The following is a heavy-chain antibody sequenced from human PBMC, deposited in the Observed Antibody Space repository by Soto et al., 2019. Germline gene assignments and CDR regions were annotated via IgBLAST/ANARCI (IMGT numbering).Heavy chain of an antibody. CDR2: INPSGGST. CDR1: GYTFTSYY. J-gene: IGHJ6*02. CDR3: ARDSRGSIFGVVMIYYYYGMDV. V-gene: IGHV1-46*01. D-gene: IGHD3-3*01. Sequence: GASVKVSCKASGYTFTSYYMHWVRQAPGQGLEWMGIINPSGGSTSYAQKFQGRVTMTRDTSTSTVYMGLSSLRSEDTAVYYCARDSRGSIFGVVMIYYYYGMDVWGQGTTVTVSS.